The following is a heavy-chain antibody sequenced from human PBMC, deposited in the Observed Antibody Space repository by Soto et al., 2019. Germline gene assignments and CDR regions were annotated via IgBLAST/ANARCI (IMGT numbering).Heavy chain of an antibody. CDR1: GFTFDDYA. CDR2: ISWNSGSI. Sequence: GGSLRLSCAASGFTFDDYAMHWVRQAPGKGLEWVSGISWNSGSIGYADSVKGRFTISRDNAKNSLYLQMNSLRAEDTAIYYCANAKGRTPNYSYYGMDVWGQGTTVTVSS. D-gene: IGHD2-15*01. CDR3: ANAKGRTPNYSYYGMDV. V-gene: IGHV3-9*01. J-gene: IGHJ6*02.